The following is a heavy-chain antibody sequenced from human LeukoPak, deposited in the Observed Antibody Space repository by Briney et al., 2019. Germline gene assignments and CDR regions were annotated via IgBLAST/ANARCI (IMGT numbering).Heavy chain of an antibody. CDR3: AGSYYDIVTGLGEFDP. V-gene: IGHV3-30*03. J-gene: IGHJ5*02. CDR2: VSYDGSSK. CDR1: GFTFSSYD. Sequence: GGSLRLSCAASGFTFSSYDMHWVRQAPGKGLEWVTIVSYDGSSKYYADSVKGRFTISRDNSKNTLYLQMNSLRAEDTAVYYCAGSYYDIVTGLGEFDPWGQGTLVTVSS. D-gene: IGHD3-9*01.